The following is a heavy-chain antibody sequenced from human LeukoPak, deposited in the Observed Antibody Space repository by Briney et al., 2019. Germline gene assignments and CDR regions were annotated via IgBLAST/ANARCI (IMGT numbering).Heavy chain of an antibody. Sequence: GGSLRLSCAASGFTFSSYAMSWVRQAPGKGLEWVSAISGSGGSTYYADSVKGRFTISRDNSKNTLYLQMNSLRAEDTAVYYCAKLRSGLRYFVPGGAFDIWGQGTMVTVSS. CDR1: GFTFSSYA. CDR2: ISGSGGST. V-gene: IGHV3-23*01. J-gene: IGHJ3*02. D-gene: IGHD3-9*01. CDR3: AKLRSGLRYFVPGGAFDI.